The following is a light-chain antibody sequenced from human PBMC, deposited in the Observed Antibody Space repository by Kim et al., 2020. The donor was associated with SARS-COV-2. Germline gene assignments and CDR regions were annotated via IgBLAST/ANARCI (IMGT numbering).Light chain of an antibody. CDR3: ATWDDSLNAVV. CDR2: SNN. J-gene: IGLJ2*01. V-gene: IGLV1-44*01. CDR1: SSNIGSTT. Sequence: GQRVTIACSGGSSNIGSTTATWYQQLPGAAPKLLLYSNNQRPSGVPDRFSGSKSGTSASLAISGLQSEDEADYYCATWDDSLNAVVFGGGTQLTVL.